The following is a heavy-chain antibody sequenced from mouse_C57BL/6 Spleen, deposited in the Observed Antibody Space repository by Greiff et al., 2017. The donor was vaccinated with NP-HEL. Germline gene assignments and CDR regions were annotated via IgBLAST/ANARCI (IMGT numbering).Heavy chain of an antibody. J-gene: IGHJ2*01. D-gene: IGHD3-2*02. CDR2: IHPNSGST. Sequence: QVQLQQPGAELVKPGASVKLSCKASGYTFTSYWMHWVKQRPGQGLEWIGMIHPNSGSTNYNEKFKSKATLTVEKSSSTAYMQLSSLTSEDSAVYYCARGSQATHTSFDYWGQGTTLTVSS. CDR1: GYTFTSYW. CDR3: ARGSQATHTSFDY. V-gene: IGHV1-64*01.